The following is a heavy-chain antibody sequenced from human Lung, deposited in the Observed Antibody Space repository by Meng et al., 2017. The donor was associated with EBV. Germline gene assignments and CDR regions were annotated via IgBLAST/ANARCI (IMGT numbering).Heavy chain of an antibody. CDR1: GYTFSSYG. J-gene: IGHJ4*02. CDR3: ARDLWPHIVVVTAPSEF. V-gene: IGHV1-18*01. Sequence: QVKMVQSGAEVKRPGASVKVSCKASGYTFSSYGFTWVRQAPGQGLEWLGWISTYNDNPKYAQKVQGRVTVTADTSTSTAYMELRSLTSDDTAVYYCARDLWPHIVVVTAPSEFWGQGTLVTVSS. D-gene: IGHD2-21*02. CDR2: ISTYNDNP.